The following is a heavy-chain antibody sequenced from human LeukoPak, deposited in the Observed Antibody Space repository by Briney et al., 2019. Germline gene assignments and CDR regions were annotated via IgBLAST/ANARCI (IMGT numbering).Heavy chain of an antibody. CDR1: GFTFSSYA. V-gene: IGHV3-23*01. D-gene: IGHD5-18*01. Sequence: GGSLRLSCAASGFTFSSYAMRWVRQAPGKGLEWVSAISGSGGSTYYADSVKGRFTISRDNSKNTLYLQMNSLRAEDTAVYYCAKTAAKWIQLWLRYFDYWGQGTLVTVSS. CDR2: ISGSGGST. J-gene: IGHJ4*02. CDR3: AKTAAKWIQLWLRYFDY.